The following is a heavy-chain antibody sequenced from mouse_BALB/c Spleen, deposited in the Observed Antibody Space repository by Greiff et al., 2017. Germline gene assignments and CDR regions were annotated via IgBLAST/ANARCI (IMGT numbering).Heavy chain of an antibody. Sequence: QVQLQQSGPGLVQPAQCLSITCTVSGFSLTSYGVHWVRQSPGKGLEWLGVIWSGGSTDYNAAFISRLSISKDNSKSKVFFKMNSLQANDTAIYYCARKNYCSRRELSDFDVWGEGTTVTVSA. CDR3: ARKNYCSRRELSDFDV. J-gene: IGHJ1*01. CDR2: IWSGGST. V-gene: IGHV2-2*02. D-gene: IGHD1-1*01. CDR1: GFSLTSYG.